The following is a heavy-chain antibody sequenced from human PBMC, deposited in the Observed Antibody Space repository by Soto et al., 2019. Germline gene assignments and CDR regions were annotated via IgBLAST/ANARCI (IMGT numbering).Heavy chain of an antibody. CDR2: ISSSSSYT. V-gene: IGHV3-11*06. Sequence: GGSLRLSCAASGFTFSDYYMSWIRLAPGKGLEWVSYISSSSSYTNYADSVKGRFTISRDNAKNSMYLQMNSLRSEDTAVYYCVRDGSSGWHFDSWGQGTLVTVSS. CDR1: GFTFSDYY. CDR3: VRDGSSGWHFDS. J-gene: IGHJ4*02. D-gene: IGHD6-19*01.